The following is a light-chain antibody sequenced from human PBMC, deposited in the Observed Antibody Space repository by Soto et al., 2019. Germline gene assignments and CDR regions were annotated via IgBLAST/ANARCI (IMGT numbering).Light chain of an antibody. Sequence: ETVLPHSPATLSLYPGERATLSCRASQSVSSYLAWYQQKPGQAPRLLIYDASNRATGIPARFSGSGSGTDFTLTISSLEPADFAVYYCQQRSNWPLTFGGGTKVDIK. CDR1: QSVSSY. J-gene: IGKJ4*01. CDR3: QQRSNWPLT. CDR2: DAS. V-gene: IGKV3-11*01.